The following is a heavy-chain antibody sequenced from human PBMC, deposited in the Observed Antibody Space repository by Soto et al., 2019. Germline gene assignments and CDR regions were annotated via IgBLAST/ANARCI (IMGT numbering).Heavy chain of an antibody. CDR3: ARVNGGNTTSGYYYYGMDV. Sequence: ASVKVSCKASGYTFTSYGISWVRQAPGQGLEWMGWISAYNGNTNYAQKLQGRVTMTTDTSTSTAYMELRSLRSDDTAVYYCARVNGGNTTSGYYYYGMDVWGQGTTVTVSS. V-gene: IGHV1-18*01. CDR1: GYTFTSYG. J-gene: IGHJ6*02. D-gene: IGHD2-15*01. CDR2: ISAYNGNT.